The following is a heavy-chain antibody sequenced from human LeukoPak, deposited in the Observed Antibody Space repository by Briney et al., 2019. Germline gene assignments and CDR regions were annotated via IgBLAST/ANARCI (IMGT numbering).Heavy chain of an antibody. Sequence: ASVKVSCKASGYTFTSYGISWLRQAPGQGLEWMGWISVYNGNTNYAQRLQGRVTMTTDTSTSTAYMELRSLRSDDTAVYYCARRQFITSDFDYWGQGTLVTVSS. CDR2: ISVYNGNT. V-gene: IGHV1-18*01. CDR3: ARRQFITSDFDY. CDR1: GYTFTSYG. J-gene: IGHJ4*02. D-gene: IGHD3-10*01.